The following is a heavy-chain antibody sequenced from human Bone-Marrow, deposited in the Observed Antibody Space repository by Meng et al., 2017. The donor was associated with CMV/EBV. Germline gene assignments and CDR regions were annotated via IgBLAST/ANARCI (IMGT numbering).Heavy chain of an antibody. V-gene: IGHV4-34*01. CDR2: INHSGST. J-gene: IGHJ4*02. CDR1: GGSFSGYY. D-gene: IGHD1-26*01. Sequence: QVQLQQWGAGLLKPSENLSLTCAVYGGSFSGYYWSWIRQPPGKGLEWIGEINHSGSTNYNPSLKSRVTISVDTSKNQFSLKLSSVTATDTAVYYCAPGFRSWSGSYSSWGQGTLVTVSS. CDR3: APGFRSWSGSYSS.